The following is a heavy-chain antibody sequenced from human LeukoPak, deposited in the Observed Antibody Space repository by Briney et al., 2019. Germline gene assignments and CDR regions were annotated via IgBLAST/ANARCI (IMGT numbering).Heavy chain of an antibody. V-gene: IGHV3-30-3*01. J-gene: IGHJ6*02. Sequence: PGGSLRLSCAASGFTFSSYAMHWVRQAPGKGLEWVAVISYDGSNKYYADSVKGRFTIFRDNSKNTLYLQMNSLRAEDTAVYYCARKYYYDSSGYNYYYGMDVWGQGTTVTVSS. CDR3: ARKYYYDSSGYNYYYGMDV. D-gene: IGHD3-22*01. CDR1: GFTFSSYA. CDR2: ISYDGSNK.